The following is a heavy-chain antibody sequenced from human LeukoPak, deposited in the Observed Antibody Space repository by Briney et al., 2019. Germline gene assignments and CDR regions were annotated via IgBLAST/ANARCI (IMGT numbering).Heavy chain of an antibody. D-gene: IGHD6-13*01. V-gene: IGHV3-21*01. CDR3: ARMDSSWYRLVDY. J-gene: IGHJ4*02. Sequence: PGGSLRLSCAASGFTFSSYSMNWVRQAPGKGLEWVSSISSSSSYIYYADSVKGRFTISRDNAKNSLYLQMNSLRAEDTAVYYCARMDSSWYRLVDYWGQGTLVTVSS. CDR1: GFTFSSYS. CDR2: ISSSSSYI.